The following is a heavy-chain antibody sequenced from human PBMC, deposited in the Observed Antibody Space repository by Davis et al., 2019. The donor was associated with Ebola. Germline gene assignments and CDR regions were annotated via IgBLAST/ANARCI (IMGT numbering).Heavy chain of an antibody. V-gene: IGHV3-23*01. D-gene: IGHD2-15*01. CDR3: AKDSVLPDYYYYYGMDV. CDR1: GFTFSSYA. J-gene: IGHJ6*02. Sequence: GESLKISCAASGFTFSSYAMSWVRQAPGKGLEWVSAISGSGGSTYYADSVKGRFTISSDNSKNTLYLQMNSLRAEDTAVYYCAKDSVLPDYYYYYGMDVWGQGTTVTVSS. CDR2: ISGSGGST.